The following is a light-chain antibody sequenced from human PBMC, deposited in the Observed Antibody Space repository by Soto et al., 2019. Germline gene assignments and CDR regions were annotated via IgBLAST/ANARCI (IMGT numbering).Light chain of an antibody. V-gene: IGLV4-60*02. CDR2: LEASGRY. Sequence: QLVLTQSSSASASLGSSVKLTCTLSSGTTTYSIAWHQQQPGKAPRYLMKLEASGRYNKGSGVPDRFSGSSSGADRYLTISNLQFEDEADYYCATWDNKPNWVFGGGTKLTVL. CDR1: SGTTTYS. J-gene: IGLJ3*02. CDR3: ATWDNKPNWV.